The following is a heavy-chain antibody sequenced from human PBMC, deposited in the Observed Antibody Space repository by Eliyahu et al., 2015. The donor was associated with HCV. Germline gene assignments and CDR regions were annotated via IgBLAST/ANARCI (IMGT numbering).Heavy chain of an antibody. Sequence: QVQLQQWGTGLLQPSETLSLTCAVYGGSFSGYYWSWIRQSPGKGLEWIGEITHSGSTNYNPSLKSRVTISVDTSKNQFSLNLTSLTVADTAVYYCARRSNGYNWFDPWGQGTLVTVSS. D-gene: IGHD2-8*01. CDR2: ITHSGST. CDR1: GGSFSGYY. J-gene: IGHJ5*02. CDR3: ARRSNGYNWFDP. V-gene: IGHV4-34*01.